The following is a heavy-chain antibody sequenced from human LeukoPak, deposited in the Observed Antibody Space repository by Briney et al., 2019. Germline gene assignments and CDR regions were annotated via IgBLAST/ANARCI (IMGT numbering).Heavy chain of an antibody. CDR3: ARWLRYDYGDYRFDY. Sequence: SETLSLTCTVSGGSISSYYWSWIRQPPGKGLEWIGYIYYSGSTNYNPSLKSRVTISVDTSKNQFSLKLSSVTAADTAVYYCARWLRYDYGDYRFDYWAREPWSPSPQ. V-gene: IGHV4-59*01. D-gene: IGHD4-17*01. CDR2: IYYSGST. CDR1: GGSISSYY. J-gene: IGHJ4*02.